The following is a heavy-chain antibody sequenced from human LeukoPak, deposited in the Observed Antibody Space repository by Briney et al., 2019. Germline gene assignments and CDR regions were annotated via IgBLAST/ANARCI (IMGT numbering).Heavy chain of an antibody. J-gene: IGHJ4*02. CDR2: IYSSGST. CDR3: ARHYYDSSGYLRSFDH. D-gene: IGHD3-22*01. V-gene: IGHV4-59*08. CDR1: GTSISGYY. Sequence: SETLPLTCIVSGTSISGYYWSWIRRPPGKGLEWIGYIYSSGSTNYNPSLKSRVTMSTDTSKKQISLKLSSVTAADTAVYYCARHYYDSSGYLRSFDHCGQGTLVTNSS.